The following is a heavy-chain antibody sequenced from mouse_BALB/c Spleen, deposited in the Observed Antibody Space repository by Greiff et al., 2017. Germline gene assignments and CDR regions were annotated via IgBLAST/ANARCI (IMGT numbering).Heavy chain of an antibody. CDR3: ARDGSSSYYAMDY. V-gene: IGHV1-9*01. CDR2: ILPGSGST. D-gene: IGHD1-1*01. Sequence: VQLQQSGAELMKPGASVKISCKATGYTFSSYWIEWVKQRPGHGLEWIGEILPGSGSTNYNEKFKGKATFTADTSSNTAYMQLSSLTSEDSAVYYCARDGSSSYYAMDYWGQGTSVTVSS. J-gene: IGHJ4*01. CDR1: GYTFSSYW.